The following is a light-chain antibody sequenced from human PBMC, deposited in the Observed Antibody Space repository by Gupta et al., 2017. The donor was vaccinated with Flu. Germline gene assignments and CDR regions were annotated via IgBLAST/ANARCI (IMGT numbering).Light chain of an antibody. CDR1: STDIGSYKY. CDR2: DVT. Sequence: PGQSIAISCTGTSTDIGSYKYVSWYQQHPGKAPQLLIYDVTNRPSGVSTRFSGPKSGDPASLTISGLPAADAADSSRTSRTSSTPPVFGAGT. CDR3: TSRTSSTPPV. V-gene: IGLV2-14*01. J-gene: IGLJ2*01.